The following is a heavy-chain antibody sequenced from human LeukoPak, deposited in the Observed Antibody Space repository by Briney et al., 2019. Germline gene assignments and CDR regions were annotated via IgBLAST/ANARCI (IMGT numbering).Heavy chain of an antibody. V-gene: IGHV4-59*01. CDR3: ARATTRYGMDV. CDR1: GGSISSYY. D-gene: IGHD1-26*01. CDR2: IYYSGST. Sequence: SETLSLTCTVSGGSISSYYWSWIRQPPGEGLEWIGYIYYSGSTNYNPSLKSRVTISVDTSKNQFSLKLSSVTAADTAVYYCARATTRYGMDVWGQGTTVTVSS. J-gene: IGHJ6*02.